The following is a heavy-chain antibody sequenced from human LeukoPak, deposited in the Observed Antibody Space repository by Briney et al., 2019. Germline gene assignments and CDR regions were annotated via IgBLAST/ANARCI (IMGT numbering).Heavy chain of an antibody. CDR2: ITRGGGST. CDR3: AKTGQFDD. J-gene: IGHJ4*02. V-gene: IGHV3-23*01. Sequence: GGSLRLSCAASGFTFSSYTMSWVRQAPGKGLEWVSTITRGGGSTYYVDSVRGRFTISRDNSKHTLFLQMYSLRAEDTALYYCAKTGQFDDWGQGTLVTVSS. D-gene: IGHD3-9*01. CDR1: GFTFSSYT.